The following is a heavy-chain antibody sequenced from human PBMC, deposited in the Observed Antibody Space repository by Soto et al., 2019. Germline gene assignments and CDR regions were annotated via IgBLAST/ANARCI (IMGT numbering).Heavy chain of an antibody. Sequence: ASVKVSCKVSGYTFTDYYMHWVQQAPGKGLEWMGLVDPEDGETIYAEKFQGRVTITADTSTDTAYMELRSLRSEDTAVYYCATVDGSGSYSEYYYYGMDVWGQGTTVTVSS. D-gene: IGHD3-10*01. CDR2: VDPEDGET. CDR1: GYTFTDYY. V-gene: IGHV1-69-2*01. J-gene: IGHJ6*02. CDR3: ATVDGSGSYSEYYYYGMDV.